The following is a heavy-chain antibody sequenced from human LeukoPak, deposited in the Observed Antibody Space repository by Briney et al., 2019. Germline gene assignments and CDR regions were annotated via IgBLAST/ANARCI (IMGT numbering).Heavy chain of an antibody. J-gene: IGHJ5*02. CDR1: GFTFSSYA. D-gene: IGHD3-10*01. CDR2: ISYDGSNK. V-gene: IGHV3-30-3*02. Sequence: PGRSLRLSCAASGFTFSSYAMHWVRQAPGKGLEWVAVISYDGSNKYYADSVKGRFTISRDNSKNTLYLQMNSLRAEDTAVYYCAKDYASGRRWFDPWGQGTLVTVSS. CDR3: AKDYASGRRWFDP.